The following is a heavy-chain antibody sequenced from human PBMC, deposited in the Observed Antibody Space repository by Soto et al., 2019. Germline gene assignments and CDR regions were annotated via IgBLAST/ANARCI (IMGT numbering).Heavy chain of an antibody. CDR3: ARDRGSYYFYY. D-gene: IGHD6-13*01. CDR2: INPNSGGT. CDR1: GYTFTGYY. Sequence: ASVKVSCKASGYTFTGYYMHWVRQAPGQGLEWMGWINPNSGGTNYAQKFQGWVTMTRGTSISTAYMELSRLRSDDTAVYYCARDRGSYYFYYWGQGTLVTVSS. V-gene: IGHV1-2*04. J-gene: IGHJ4*02.